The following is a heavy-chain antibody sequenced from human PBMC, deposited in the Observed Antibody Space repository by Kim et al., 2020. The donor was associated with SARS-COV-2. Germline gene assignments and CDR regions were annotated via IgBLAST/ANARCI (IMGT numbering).Heavy chain of an antibody. CDR2: TYYSSKWYN. Sequence: SQTLSLTCAISVDSVSSNSPAWDWIRQSPSRGLEWLGRTYYSSKWYNDYAVSVKSRITINPDTSKNQFSLQLNSVTPEDTAVYYCSRDLAPRYSYFDLWGRGTPVTVSS. V-gene: IGHV6-1*01. CDR1: VDSVSSNSPA. CDR3: SRDLAPRYSYFDL. J-gene: IGHJ2*01.